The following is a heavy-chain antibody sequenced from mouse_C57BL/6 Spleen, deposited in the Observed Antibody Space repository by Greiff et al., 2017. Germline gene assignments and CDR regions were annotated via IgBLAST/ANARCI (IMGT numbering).Heavy chain of an antibody. V-gene: IGHV1-52*01. CDR3: ARTGNYGNYGLYFDV. D-gene: IGHD2-1*01. CDR1: GYTFTSYW. J-gene: IGHJ1*03. Sequence: QVQLQQPGAELVRPGSSVKLSCKASGYTFTSYWMHWVKQRPIQGLEWIGNIDPSDSETHYNQKFEDKATLTVDKSSSTAYMQLSSLTSEDSAVYYCARTGNYGNYGLYFDVWGTGTTVTVSS. CDR2: IDPSDSET.